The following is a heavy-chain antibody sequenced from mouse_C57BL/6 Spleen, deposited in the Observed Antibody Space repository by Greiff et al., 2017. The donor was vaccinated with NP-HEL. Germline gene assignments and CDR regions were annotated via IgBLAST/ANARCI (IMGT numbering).Heavy chain of an antibody. Sequence: VKLMESGAELVKPGASVKISCKASGYAFSSYWMNWVKQRPGKGLEWIGQIYPGDGDTNYNGKFKGKATLTADKSSSTAYMQLSSLTSEDSAVYFCARRGGYYAMDYWGQGTSVTVSS. J-gene: IGHJ4*01. V-gene: IGHV1-80*01. CDR3: ARRGGYYAMDY. CDR1: GYAFSSYW. CDR2: IYPGDGDT.